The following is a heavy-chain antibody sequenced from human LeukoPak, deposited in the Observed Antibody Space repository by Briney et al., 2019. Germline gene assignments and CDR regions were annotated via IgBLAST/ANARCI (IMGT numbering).Heavy chain of an antibody. CDR3: ARGDLYDSTAYYDY. CDR1: GGTFSSYA. J-gene: IGHJ4*02. Sequence: GASVKVSCKASGGTFSSYAISWVRQAPGQGLEWMGRIIPLLDITNYAQKFQGRVTMTADKSTSTAYMELSSLRSEDTAVYYCARGDLYDSTAYYDYWGQGSLVTVSS. V-gene: IGHV1-69*04. D-gene: IGHD3-22*01. CDR2: IIPLLDIT.